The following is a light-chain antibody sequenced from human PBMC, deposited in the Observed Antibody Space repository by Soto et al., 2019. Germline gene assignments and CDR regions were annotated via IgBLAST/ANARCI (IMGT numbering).Light chain of an antibody. V-gene: IGKV1-17*01. Sequence: DIQMTQSPSSLSATVGDRFTITFRASQTIGKYLNWYQQQPGKAPKRLIYAASSLQSGVPSRFSGSGSGTEFTLTISSLQPEDFATYYCLQHNSYPSITFGQGTRLEIK. J-gene: IGKJ5*01. CDR3: LQHNSYPSIT. CDR1: QTIGKY. CDR2: AAS.